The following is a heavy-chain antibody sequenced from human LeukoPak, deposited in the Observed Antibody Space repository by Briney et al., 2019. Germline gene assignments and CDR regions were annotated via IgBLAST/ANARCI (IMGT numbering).Heavy chain of an antibody. CDR1: GFTFSSYT. J-gene: IGHJ4*02. CDR2: ITSSSSYI. Sequence: GGSLRLSCAASGFTFSSYTMNWVRQAPGKGLEWVSSITSSSSYIYYADSVKGRFTISRDNSKNTLYLQMNSLRAEDTAVYYCAKDLSLFSSSWYADYWGQGTLVTVSS. D-gene: IGHD6-13*01. CDR3: AKDLSLFSSSWYADY. V-gene: IGHV3-21*04.